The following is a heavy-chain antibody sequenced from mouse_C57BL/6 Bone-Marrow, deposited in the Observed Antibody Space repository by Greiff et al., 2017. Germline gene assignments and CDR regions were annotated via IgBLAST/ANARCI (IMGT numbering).Heavy chain of an antibody. CDR2: IYPGGGYT. Sequence: VKLQESGAELVRPGTSVKMSCKASGYTFTNYWMGWAKQRPGHGLEWIGDIYPGGGYTNYNEKFKGKDTLTADKSSSTAYMQFSSLTSEDSAITYCARWSYYAMDYWGQGTSVTVSS. J-gene: IGHJ4*01. CDR3: ARWSYYAMDY. CDR1: GYTFTNYW. V-gene: IGHV1-63*01.